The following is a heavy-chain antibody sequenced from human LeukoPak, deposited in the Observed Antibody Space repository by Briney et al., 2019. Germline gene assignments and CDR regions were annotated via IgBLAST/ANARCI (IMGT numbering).Heavy chain of an antibody. D-gene: IGHD1/OR15-1a*01. CDR2: ISSGGSTI. J-gene: IGHJ6*03. V-gene: IGHV3-48*03. CDR3: ARTNWNKNYYYYYYMDV. Sequence: PGGSLRLSCTASGFTFSNFEMNWVRQAPGKGLEWVSYISSGGSTIYYADSAKGRFSISRDNAKNSLYLQMNSLRAGDTSVYYCARTNWNKNYYYYYYMDVWGKGTTVTVSS. CDR1: GFTFSNFE.